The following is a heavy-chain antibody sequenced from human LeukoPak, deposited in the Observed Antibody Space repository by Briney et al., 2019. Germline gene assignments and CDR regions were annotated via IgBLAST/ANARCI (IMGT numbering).Heavy chain of an antibody. CDR3: ARAYCSSTSCSRKLDF. CDR1: GGSISSYY. V-gene: IGHV4-59*01. CDR2: IYNSGTT. J-gene: IGHJ4*02. D-gene: IGHD2-2*01. Sequence: SETLSLTCTVSGGSISSYYWSWIRQPPGKGLEWIGYIYNSGTTNYNPSLKSRVTISVDTSRNQFSLTLSSVTAADTAVYYCARAYCSSTSCSRKLDFWGQGTLVTVSS.